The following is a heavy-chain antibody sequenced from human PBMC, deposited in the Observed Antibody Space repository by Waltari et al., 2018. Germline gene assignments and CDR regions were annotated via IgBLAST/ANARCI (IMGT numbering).Heavy chain of an antibody. J-gene: IGHJ4*02. CDR3: ARGSVTADH. V-gene: IGHV1-18*01. CDR1: GYNFPDYV. D-gene: IGHD2-21*02. Sequence: VQLLQSGTELKNPGASVRVSCKPSGYNFPDYVISWVRQAPGQGLEWMGWISANNYTHYAQKFQGRVTLTTDTYTTTAYMDLRSLTSDDTAVYYCARGSVTADHWGQGTLVTVSS. CDR2: ISANNYT.